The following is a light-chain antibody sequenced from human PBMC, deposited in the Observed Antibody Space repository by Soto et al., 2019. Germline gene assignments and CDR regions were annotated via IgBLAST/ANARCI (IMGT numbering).Light chain of an antibody. CDR3: QQTYNTPPWT. J-gene: IGKJ1*01. V-gene: IGKV1-39*01. Sequence: DIQMTQSPSSLSASVGDRVTITCRASQSISTYLNWYQQKPGKAPQLLIYAASSLQSGVPSRFSGSGSGTDFALPITSLQPEDFATYYCQQTYNTPPWTFGQGTKVEVK. CDR1: QSISTY. CDR2: AAS.